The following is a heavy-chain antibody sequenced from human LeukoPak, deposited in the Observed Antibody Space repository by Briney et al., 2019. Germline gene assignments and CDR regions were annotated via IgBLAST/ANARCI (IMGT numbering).Heavy chain of an antibody. CDR2: INPSGGST. Sequence: GASVKVSCKASGYTFTSYYMHWVRQAPGQGLEWMGIINPSGGSTSYAQKFQGRVTMTTDTSTSTAYMELRSLRSDDTAVYYCARDTGSSSWYRNLAGNDAFDIWGQGTMVTVSS. D-gene: IGHD6-13*01. CDR1: GYTFTSYY. V-gene: IGHV1-46*01. J-gene: IGHJ3*02. CDR3: ARDTGSSSWYRNLAGNDAFDI.